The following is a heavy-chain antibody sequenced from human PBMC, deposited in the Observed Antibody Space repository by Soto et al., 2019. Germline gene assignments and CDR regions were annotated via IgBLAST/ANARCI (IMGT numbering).Heavy chain of an antibody. V-gene: IGHV3-30*18. CDR2: ISYDGSNK. CDR3: AKEPGRLRAP. D-gene: IGHD2-8*01. Sequence: QVQLVESGGGVVQPGRSLRLSCAASGFTFSSYGMHWVRQAPGKGLEWVAVISYDGSNKYYADSVKGRFTVSRDNSKNTLYLQMNSLRAEDTAVYYCAKEPGRLRAPWGQGTLVTVSS. J-gene: IGHJ5*02. CDR1: GFTFSSYG.